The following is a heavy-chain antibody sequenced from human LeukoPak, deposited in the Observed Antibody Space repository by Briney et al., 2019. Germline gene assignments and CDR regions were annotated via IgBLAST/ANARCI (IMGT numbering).Heavy chain of an antibody. Sequence: PGGSLRLSCAASGFTFSSHAMIWVRQAPWKGLEWVSSIIGSGGSTYYADSVKGRFTISRDNSKSTLYLQMNSLSAEDTAIYYCAKAAVGIVVAGDWGQGTLVTVSS. CDR3: AKAAVGIVVAGD. J-gene: IGHJ4*02. CDR2: IIGSGGST. D-gene: IGHD6-19*01. V-gene: IGHV3-23*01. CDR1: GFTFSSHA.